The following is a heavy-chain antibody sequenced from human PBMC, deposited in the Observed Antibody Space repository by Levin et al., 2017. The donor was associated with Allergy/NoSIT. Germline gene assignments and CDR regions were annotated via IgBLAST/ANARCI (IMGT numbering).Heavy chain of an antibody. Sequence: TSSETLSLTCTVSGGSISSSSYYWGWIRQPPGKGLEWIGSIYYSGSTYYNPSLKSRVTISVDTSKNQFSLKLSSVTAADTAVYYCARHDSLVVVPAAMHGEGGWFDPWGQGTLVTVSA. CDR1: GGSISSSSYY. J-gene: IGHJ5*02. CDR3: ARHDSLVVVPAAMHGEGGWFDP. D-gene: IGHD2-2*01. CDR2: IYYSGST. V-gene: IGHV4-39*01.